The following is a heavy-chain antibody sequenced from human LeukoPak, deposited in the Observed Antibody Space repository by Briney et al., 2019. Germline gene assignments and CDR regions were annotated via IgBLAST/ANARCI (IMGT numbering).Heavy chain of an antibody. CDR2: IIPIFGTA. CDR3: ARGPGIYDCWSGYRRDPYYDSGMDV. Sequence: SVKVSCKASGGTFSSYAISWVRQAPGQGLEWMGGIIPIFGTANYAQKFQGRVTITADEPTSTAYMELSSLRSEDTAGYYCARGPGIYDCWSGYRRDPYYDSGMDVWGQGTTVTVSS. V-gene: IGHV1-69*13. CDR1: GGTFSSYA. D-gene: IGHD3-3*01. J-gene: IGHJ6*02.